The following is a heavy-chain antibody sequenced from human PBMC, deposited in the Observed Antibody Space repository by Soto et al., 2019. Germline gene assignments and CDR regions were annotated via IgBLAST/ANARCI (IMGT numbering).Heavy chain of an antibody. CDR2: ISSNTKMI. CDR1: GLTLSDYY. CDR3: AGSGPIPAYDSSGYRKYGFSV. J-gene: IGHJ3*01. D-gene: IGHD3-22*01. Sequence: GGSLRLSCVASGLTLSDYYMTWIRQAPGRELEWVAYISSNTKMIFYPDSVKGRFTISRDNAKNALFLELNGLRVEDTATYYCAGSGPIPAYDSSGYRKYGFSVWGQGTKVT. V-gene: IGHV3-11*01.